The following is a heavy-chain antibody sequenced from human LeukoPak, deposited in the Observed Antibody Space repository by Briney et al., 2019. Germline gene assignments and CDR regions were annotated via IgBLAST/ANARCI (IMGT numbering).Heavy chain of an antibody. CDR3: ARSIAVAGTKTDY. Sequence: GASVKVSCKASGGTFSSYAISWVRQAPGQGLERMGRIIPILGIANYAQKFQGRVTITADKSTSTAYMELSSLRSEDTAVYYCARSIAVAGTKTDYWGQGTLVTVSS. V-gene: IGHV1-69*04. CDR1: GGTFSSYA. CDR2: IIPILGIA. J-gene: IGHJ4*02. D-gene: IGHD6-19*01.